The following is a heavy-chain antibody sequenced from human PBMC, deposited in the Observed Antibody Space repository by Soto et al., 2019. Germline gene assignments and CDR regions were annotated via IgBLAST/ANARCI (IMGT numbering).Heavy chain of an antibody. D-gene: IGHD4-17*01. V-gene: IGHV3-48*03. J-gene: IGHJ6*02. CDR3: ARGVDDGGNSYYYYGMDV. Sequence: GSLRLSCAASGFTFSSYEMNWVRQAPGKGLEWVSYISSSGGTIYYADSAKGRFTISRDNAKNSLYLQMNSLRAEDTAVYYCARGVDDGGNSYYYYGMDVWGQGTTVTVSS. CDR2: ISSSGGTI. CDR1: GFTFSSYE.